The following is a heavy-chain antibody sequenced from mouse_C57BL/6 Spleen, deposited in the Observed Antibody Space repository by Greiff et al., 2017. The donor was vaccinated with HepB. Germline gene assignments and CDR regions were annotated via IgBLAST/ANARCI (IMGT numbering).Heavy chain of an antibody. D-gene: IGHD1-1*01. Sequence: QVQLQQPGAELVKPGASVKMSCKASGYTFTSYWITWVKQRPGQGLEWIGDIYPGSGSTNYNEKFKSKATLTADTSSSTAYMQLSSLTSEESAVYSGARPCDGSSYVAMDDWGQGTSVTVAS. CDR2: IYPGSGST. V-gene: IGHV1-55*01. J-gene: IGHJ4*01. CDR3: ARPCDGSSYVAMDD. CDR1: GYTFTSYW.